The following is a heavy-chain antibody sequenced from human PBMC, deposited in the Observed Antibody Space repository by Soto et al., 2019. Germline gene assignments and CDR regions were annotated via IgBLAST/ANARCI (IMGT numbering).Heavy chain of an antibody. Sequence: GGSLRLSCAASGFTFSTYSMKVVRQAPGKGVEWVSSISSTSSYIYYVDSVKGRFTVSRDNALNSLYLQMSSLRAEDTAVYYCARGKMSTNFFDYWGLGTLVTVSS. CDR3: ARGKMSTNFFDY. D-gene: IGHD1-1*01. J-gene: IGHJ4*02. CDR1: GFTFSTYS. CDR2: ISSTSSYI. V-gene: IGHV3-21*01.